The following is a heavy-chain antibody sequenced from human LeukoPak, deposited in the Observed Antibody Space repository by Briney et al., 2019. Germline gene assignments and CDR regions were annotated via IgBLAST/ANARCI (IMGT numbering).Heavy chain of an antibody. CDR1: GFTFSTYG. CDR2: ISYDGSNK. CDR3: ARPLIKYSSGWPDY. D-gene: IGHD6-19*01. Sequence: GRSLRLSCAASGFTFSTYGMHWVRQAPGKGLEWVAVISYDGSNKYYADSVKGRFTISRDNSKNTLYLQMNSLRAEDTAVYYCARPLIKYSSGWPDYWGQGTLVTVSS. J-gene: IGHJ4*02. V-gene: IGHV3-30*03.